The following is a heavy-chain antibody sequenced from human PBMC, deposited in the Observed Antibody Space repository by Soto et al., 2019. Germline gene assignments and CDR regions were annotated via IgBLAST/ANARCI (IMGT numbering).Heavy chain of an antibody. CDR1: GFNFSSHG. D-gene: IGHD3-22*01. J-gene: IGHJ6*02. CDR2: ISYDGSHK. Sequence: GGSLSLSCAASGFNFSSHGLHWVRQAPGKGLEWVAVISYDGSHKLSTESVKGRFTISRDNAKNSLYLQMNSLRAEDTAVYYCARFYYDSSGYLPSPYYYYYGMDVWGQGTTVTVSS. CDR3: ARFYYDSSGYLPSPYYYYYGMDV. V-gene: IGHV3-30*03.